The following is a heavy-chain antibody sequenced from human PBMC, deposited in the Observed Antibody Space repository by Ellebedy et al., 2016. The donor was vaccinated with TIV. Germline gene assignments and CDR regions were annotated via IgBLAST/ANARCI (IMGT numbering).Heavy chain of an antibody. V-gene: IGHV3-11*01. D-gene: IGHD1-1*01. CDR2: IDGSGTII. Sequence: GESLKISCVASGFTFSDYYMTWIRQAPGKGLECLSYIDGSGTIISYADSVKGRFTISRDNARNSLYLQMNSLRAEDTAVYYCTRDPRTTDYWGQGALVTVSS. CDR3: TRDPRTTDY. CDR1: GFTFSDYY. J-gene: IGHJ4*02.